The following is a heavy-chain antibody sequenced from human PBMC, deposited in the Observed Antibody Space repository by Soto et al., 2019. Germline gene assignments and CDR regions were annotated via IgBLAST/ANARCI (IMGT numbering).Heavy chain of an antibody. Sequence: PGGSLRLSCAASGFTFSSYAISWVRQAPGKGLEWVSAISGSGGSTYYADSVKGRFTISRDNSKNTLYLQMNSLRAEDTAVYYCAKDPSRLLVSYYYYGMDVWGQGTTVTVSS. CDR1: GFTFSSYA. D-gene: IGHD2-15*01. V-gene: IGHV3-23*01. CDR3: AKDPSRLLVSYYYYGMDV. J-gene: IGHJ6*02. CDR2: ISGSGGST.